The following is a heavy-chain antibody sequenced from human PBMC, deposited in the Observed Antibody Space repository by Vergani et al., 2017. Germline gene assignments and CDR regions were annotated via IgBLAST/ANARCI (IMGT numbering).Heavy chain of an antibody. V-gene: IGHV4-59*01. CDR2: IYYSGST. D-gene: IGHD5-12*01. CDR1: GGSISSYY. J-gene: IGHJ4*02. Sequence: QVQLQESGPGLVKPSETLSLTCTVSGGSISSYYWSWIRQHPGKGLGWIGYIYYSGSTNYNPSLKSRVTISVDTSKNQFSLKLSSVTAAEPAVYYCARDGLSGYEDWGQGTLVTVSS. CDR3: ARDGLSGYED.